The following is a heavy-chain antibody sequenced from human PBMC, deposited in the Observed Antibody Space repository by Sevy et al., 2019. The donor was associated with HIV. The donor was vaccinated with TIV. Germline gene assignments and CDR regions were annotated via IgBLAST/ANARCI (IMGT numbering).Heavy chain of an antibody. CDR3: ARDLPPSATTVAHFDC. CDR1: GFSFSSYE. V-gene: IGHV3-48*03. Sequence: GSLRLSCAASGFSFSSYEMNWVRQAPGKGLEWRSYISNSGSSVYYSDSVSGRFTISRDNARNSLYLQMNSLRAEDTAVYYCARDLPPSATTVAHFDCWGQGTLVTVSS. CDR2: ISNSGSSV. J-gene: IGHJ4*02. D-gene: IGHD4-17*01.